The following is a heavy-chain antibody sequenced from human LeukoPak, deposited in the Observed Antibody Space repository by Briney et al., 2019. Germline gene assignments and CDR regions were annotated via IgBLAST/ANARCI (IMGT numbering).Heavy chain of an antibody. D-gene: IGHD6-6*01. Sequence: GGSLRLSCAASGFTFSSYAMSWVRQAPGKGLEWVSAISGSGGSTYYADSVKGRFTISRDKSKNTLYLQMNSLRAEDTAVYYCAKDCSSSSLYYFDYWGQGTLGTVSS. CDR1: GFTFSSYA. J-gene: IGHJ4*02. CDR3: AKDCSSSSLYYFDY. V-gene: IGHV3-23*01. CDR2: ISGSGGST.